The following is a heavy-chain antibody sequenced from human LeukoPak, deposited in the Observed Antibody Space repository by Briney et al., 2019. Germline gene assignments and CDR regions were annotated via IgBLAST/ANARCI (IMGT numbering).Heavy chain of an antibody. Sequence: GGSLRLSCAASGFTLSDYYMSWIRQAPGKGLEWVSYISSSGSTIYYADSVKGRFTISRDNARNSLYLQMNSLRVEDTAVYYCAKWPEGAMDYFDYWGQGTLVTVSS. CDR3: AKWPEGAMDYFDY. D-gene: IGHD2-8*01. V-gene: IGHV3-11*01. CDR2: ISSSGSTI. J-gene: IGHJ4*02. CDR1: GFTLSDYY.